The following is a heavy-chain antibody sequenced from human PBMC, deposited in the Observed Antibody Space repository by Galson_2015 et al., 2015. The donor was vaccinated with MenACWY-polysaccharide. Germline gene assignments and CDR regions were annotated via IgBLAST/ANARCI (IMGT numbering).Heavy chain of an antibody. CDR2: IFNRGGT. J-gene: IGHJ5*02. Sequence: SLTCNVSGGSISSSGYHWTWIRQHPRKGLEWIGYIFNRGGTKTNPSLESRVTVSADRSKNQFSLKLSSVTAADTAVYYCAGIPSTMTSFGWFGPWGQGTLVTVSS. V-gene: IGHV4-31*03. CDR3: AGIPSTMTSFGWFGP. CDR1: GGSISSSGYH. D-gene: IGHD4-17*01.